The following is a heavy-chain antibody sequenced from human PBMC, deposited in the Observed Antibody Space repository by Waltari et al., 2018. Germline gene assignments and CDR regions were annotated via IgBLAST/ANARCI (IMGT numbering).Heavy chain of an antibody. V-gene: IGHV1-3*01. CDR3: ARGSEEWLFRTGDWFDP. Sequence: QVQLVQSGAEVKKPGASVKVSCKASVYTFTSYAQHWVRQVPGQRLEWMGWINAGNGNTKYSQKFQGRVTITRDTSASTAYMELSSLRSEDTAVYYCARGSEEWLFRTGDWFDPWGQGTLVTVSS. CDR1: VYTFTSYA. J-gene: IGHJ5*02. D-gene: IGHD3-3*01. CDR2: INAGNGNT.